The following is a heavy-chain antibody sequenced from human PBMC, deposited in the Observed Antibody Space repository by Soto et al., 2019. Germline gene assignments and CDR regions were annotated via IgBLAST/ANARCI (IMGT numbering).Heavy chain of an antibody. D-gene: IGHD3-3*01. J-gene: IGHJ5*02. CDR3: AKDDYDFWRAGWFDP. CDR2: ISGSGGST. CDR1: AFTFNSYA. Sequence: GRSLRLSCAPSAFTFNSYAMSWVRQAPGKGLEWVSAISGSGGSTYYADSVKGRFTISRDNSKNTLYLQMNSLRAEDTAVYYCAKDDYDFWRAGWFDPCGQATLVTVSS. V-gene: IGHV3-23*01.